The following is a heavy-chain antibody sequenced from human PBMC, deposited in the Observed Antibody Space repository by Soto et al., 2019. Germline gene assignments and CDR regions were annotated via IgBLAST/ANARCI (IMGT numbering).Heavy chain of an antibody. J-gene: IGHJ4*02. CDR1: GYAFTTYG. V-gene: IGHV1-18*01. D-gene: IGHD6-6*01. CDR3: ARGRDGDY. CDR2: ISAHNGNT. Sequence: QVHLVQSGAEVKKPGASVKVSCKGSGYAFTTYGITWVRQAPGQGLEWMGWISAHNGNTNYAQKLQGRVTVTRDTSTSTAYMELRSLISDDTAVYYCARGRDGDYWGQGALVTVSS.